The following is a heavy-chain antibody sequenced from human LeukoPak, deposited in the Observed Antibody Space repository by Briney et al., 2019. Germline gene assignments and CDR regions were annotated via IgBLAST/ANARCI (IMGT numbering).Heavy chain of an antibody. CDR2: INPNSGGT. J-gene: IGHJ6*03. V-gene: IGHV1-2*02. Sequence: ASVKVSCKASGYTFTRYYMHWVRQAPGQGREWMGWINPNSGGTNYAPKFQGRVTMTRGTSISTAYMELNRLRSDDTAVEYCARDCSSSWYSVYYYFYMDVWGKGSTVTVSS. CDR3: ARDCSSSWYSVYYYFYMDV. D-gene: IGHD6-13*01. CDR1: GYTFTRYY.